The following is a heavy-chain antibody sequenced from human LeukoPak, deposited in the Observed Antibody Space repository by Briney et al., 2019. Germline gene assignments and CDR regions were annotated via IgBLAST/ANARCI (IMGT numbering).Heavy chain of an antibody. CDR3: ARGERRGPLDY. V-gene: IGHV3-74*01. CDR1: GFTYKRHW. D-gene: IGHD1-1*01. J-gene: IGHJ4*02. CDR2: LSTDSTRE. Sequence: GGSLRLSCAASGFTYKRHWMHWVRQSPGKGLVWVSRLSTDSTRENYADSVKGRFTVSRDNAKNTLYLQLNSLRVDDTAVYYCARGERRGPLDYWGQGTLVTVSS.